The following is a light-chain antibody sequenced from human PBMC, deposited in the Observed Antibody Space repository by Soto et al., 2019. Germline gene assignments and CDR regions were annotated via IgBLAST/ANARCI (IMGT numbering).Light chain of an antibody. CDR1: EDIRTS. CDR2: GAS. J-gene: IGKJ3*01. Sequence: DIQMTQSPSSLSASVGARVSITCQASEDIRTSLSWFQHKPGRAPKLLIYGASYLETGVPSRFRGSGSGTDFTLTIRSLQPEDTATYYCQHYNNLPPFTFGPGTMVDIK. V-gene: IGKV1-33*01. CDR3: QHYNNLPPFT.